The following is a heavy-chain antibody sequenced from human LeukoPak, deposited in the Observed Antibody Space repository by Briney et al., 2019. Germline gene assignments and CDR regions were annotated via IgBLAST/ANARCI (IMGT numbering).Heavy chain of an antibody. V-gene: IGHV4-61*02. CDR1: GCSISSGSYY. Sequence: SETLSLTCTVSGCSISSGSYYWSWIRQPAGKGLEWIGRIYTSGSTNYNPSLKSRVTISVDTSRNQFSLKLSSVTAADTAVYYCARDGDYYYYYMDVWGKGTTVTISS. J-gene: IGHJ6*03. CDR2: IYTSGST. CDR3: ARDGDYYYYYMDV. D-gene: IGHD3-16*01.